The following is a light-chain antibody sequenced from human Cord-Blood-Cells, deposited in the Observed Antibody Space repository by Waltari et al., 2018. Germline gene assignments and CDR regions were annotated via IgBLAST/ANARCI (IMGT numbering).Light chain of an antibody. J-gene: IGKJ1*01. CDR1: QGISNS. CDR2: AAS. CDR3: QQYYSTPT. Sequence: DIQMTQSPSSLSASVGDRVTITCRASQGISNSLAWYQQKPGKAPKLLLYAASRLESGVPSRCSGSGSGTDYTLTISSLQPEDFATDYCQQYYSTPTFGQGTKVEIK. V-gene: IGKV1-NL1*01.